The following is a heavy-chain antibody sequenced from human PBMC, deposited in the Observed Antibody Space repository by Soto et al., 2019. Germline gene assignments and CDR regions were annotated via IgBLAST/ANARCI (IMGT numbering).Heavy chain of an antibody. CDR2: ISSSGSTI. Sequence: QVQLVESGGGLVKPGGSLRLSSAASGFTFSDYYMSWIRQAPGKGLEWVSYISSSGSTIYYADSVKGRFTISRDNAKNSLYLQMNSLRAEDTAVYYCARDWGARVGEIAAAGSDDAFDIWGQGTMVTVSS. J-gene: IGHJ3*02. CDR1: GFTFSDYY. V-gene: IGHV3-11*01. D-gene: IGHD6-13*01. CDR3: ARDWGARVGEIAAAGSDDAFDI.